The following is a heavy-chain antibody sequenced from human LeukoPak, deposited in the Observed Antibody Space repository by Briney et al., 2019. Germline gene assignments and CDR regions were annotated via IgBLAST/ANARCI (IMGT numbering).Heavy chain of an antibody. J-gene: IGHJ4*02. CDR2: ISYDGSNK. Sequence: PGGSLRLSCAASGFTFSSYGMHWVRQAPGKGLEWVAVISYDGSNKYYADSVKGRFTISRDNSKNTLYLQMNSLRAEDTAVYYCAKDPEIVVVTATLLDYWGQGTLVTVSS. CDR1: GFTFSSYG. CDR3: AKDPEIVVVTATLLDY. V-gene: IGHV3-30*18. D-gene: IGHD2-21*02.